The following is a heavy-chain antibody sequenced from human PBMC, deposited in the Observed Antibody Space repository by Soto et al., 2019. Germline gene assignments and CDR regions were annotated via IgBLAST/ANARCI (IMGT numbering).Heavy chain of an antibody. CDR3: ARAKYYGSGTMDV. J-gene: IGHJ6*02. D-gene: IGHD3-10*01. Sequence: QVQLVESGGGVVQPGRSLRLSCAASRFTFSSYAMHWVRQAPGKGLEWVAVISYDGSNKYYADSVKGRFTISRDNSKNTLYLQMNSLRAEDTAVYYCARAKYYGSGTMDVWGQGTTVTVSS. CDR2: ISYDGSNK. CDR1: RFTFSSYA. V-gene: IGHV3-30-3*01.